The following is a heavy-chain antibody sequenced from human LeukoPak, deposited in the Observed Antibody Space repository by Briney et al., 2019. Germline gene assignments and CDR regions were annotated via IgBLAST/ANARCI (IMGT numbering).Heavy chain of an antibody. CDR3: ARGTGEPEDAFDI. V-gene: IGHV4-59*01. CDR2: IYYSGST. D-gene: IGHD7-27*01. J-gene: IGHJ3*02. CDR1: GGTISSYY. Sequence: PSETLSLTCTVSGGTISSYYWSWIRQPPGKGLEWIGYIYYSGSTNYNPSLKSRVTISVDTSKNQFSLKLSSVTAADTAVYYCARGTGEPEDAFDIWGQGTMVTVSS.